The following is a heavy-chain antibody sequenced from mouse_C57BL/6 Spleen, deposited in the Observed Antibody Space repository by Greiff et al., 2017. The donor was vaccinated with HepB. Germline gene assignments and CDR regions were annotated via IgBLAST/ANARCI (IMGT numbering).Heavy chain of an antibody. D-gene: IGHD1-1*01. CDR2: IDPEDGDT. J-gene: IGHJ2*01. CDR3: SYYYGGYYFDY. Sequence: VQLQQSGAELVRPGASVKLSCTASGFNIKDYYMHWVKQRPEQGLEWIGRIDPEDGDTEYAPKFQGKATMTADTSSNTAYLQLSSLTSEDTAVYYCSYYYGGYYFDYWGQGTTLTVSS. V-gene: IGHV14-1*01. CDR1: GFNIKDYY.